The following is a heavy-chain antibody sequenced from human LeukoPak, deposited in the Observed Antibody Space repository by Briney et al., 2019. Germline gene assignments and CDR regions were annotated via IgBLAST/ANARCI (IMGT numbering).Heavy chain of an antibody. J-gene: IGHJ4*02. Sequence: SETLSLTCAVSGGSVSSGNWWSWVRQSPGKGLEWIGEVFHSGSTNYNPSLKSRVTISVDTSKNQFSLKLSSVTAADTAVYYCAREADYYYDSSGYWDWGQGTLVTVSS. V-gene: IGHV4-4*02. D-gene: IGHD3-22*01. CDR3: AREADYYYDSSGYWD. CDR1: GGSVSSGNW. CDR2: VFHSGST.